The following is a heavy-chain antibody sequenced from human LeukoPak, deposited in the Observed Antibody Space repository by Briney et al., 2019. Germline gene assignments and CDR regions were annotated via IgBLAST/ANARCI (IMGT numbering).Heavy chain of an antibody. CDR2: ISYDGSNK. CDR1: GFTFSSYG. Sequence: GRSLRLSCAASGFTFSSYGMHWVRQAPGKGLEWVAVISYDGSNKYYADSVKGRFTISRDNSKNTLYLQMNSLRAEDTAVYYCAREPPGYSSSSYAFDIWGQGTMVTVSS. J-gene: IGHJ3*02. CDR3: AREPPGYSSSSYAFDI. D-gene: IGHD6-13*01. V-gene: IGHV3-30*03.